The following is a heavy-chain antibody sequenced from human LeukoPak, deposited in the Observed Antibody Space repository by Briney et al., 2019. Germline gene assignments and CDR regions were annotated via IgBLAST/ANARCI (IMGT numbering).Heavy chain of an antibody. D-gene: IGHD6-19*01. CDR3: ARSYTSGWYDVKY. CDR1: GGTFSNYA. J-gene: IGHJ4*02. Sequence: GASVKVSCKVSGGTFSNYAISWVRQAPGQGLEWLGVIIPIFGTANYAQKFQGRVAITADESTSTAYMELSSLRSEDTAVYYCARSYTSGWYDVKYWGQGTLVTVSS. CDR2: IIPIFGTA. V-gene: IGHV1-69*13.